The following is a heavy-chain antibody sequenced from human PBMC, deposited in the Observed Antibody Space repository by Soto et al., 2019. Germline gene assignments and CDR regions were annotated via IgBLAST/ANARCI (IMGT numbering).Heavy chain of an antibody. CDR1: GGSISSGSYY. V-gene: IGHV4-31*03. CDR2: IYYSGST. J-gene: IGHJ4*02. CDR3: ARGSWSFYYFDY. D-gene: IGHD3-10*01. Sequence: QVQLQESGPGLVKPSQTLSLTCTVSGGSISSGSYYWSWIRQHPGKGLEWMGYIYYSGSTYYTPSLKSRVTISVNTSKSQFSLKLSSVTAADTAVYYCARGSWSFYYFDYWGQGTLVTVSS.